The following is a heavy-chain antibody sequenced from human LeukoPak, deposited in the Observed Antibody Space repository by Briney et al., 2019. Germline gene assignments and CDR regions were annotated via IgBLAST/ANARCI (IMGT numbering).Heavy chain of an antibody. D-gene: IGHD4-17*01. J-gene: IGHJ4*02. CDR1: GFTFSSYW. V-gene: IGHV3-7*01. CDR3: ARGSTVTTFDY. Sequence: PGGSLRLSCAASGFTFSSYWMSWVRQAPGKGLEWVANMKRDGSEKYYVDSVKGRFTISRDDAKNSLYLQMNSLRAEDTAVYYCARGSTVTTFDYWGQGTLVTVSS. CDR2: MKRDGSEK.